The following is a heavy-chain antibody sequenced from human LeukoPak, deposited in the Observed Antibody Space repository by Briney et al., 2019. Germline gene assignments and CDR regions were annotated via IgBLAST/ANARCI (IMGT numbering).Heavy chain of an antibody. D-gene: IGHD6-25*01. V-gene: IGHV4-39*01. Sequence: SETLSLTCTVSSGSISSSSYYWGWIRQPPGKGLEWIGSMYYSGSTYYNPSLKSRVTISVDTSKNQFSLKLSSVTAADTAVYFCARNATSSGVVVAPARGYFDYWGQGTLVTVSS. CDR1: SGSISSSSYY. J-gene: IGHJ4*02. CDR2: MYYSGST. CDR3: ARNATSSGVVVAPARGYFDY.